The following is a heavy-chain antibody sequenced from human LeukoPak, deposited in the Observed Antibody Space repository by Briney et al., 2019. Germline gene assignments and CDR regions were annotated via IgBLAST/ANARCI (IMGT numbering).Heavy chain of an antibody. V-gene: IGHV1-2*06. CDR3: ARGDSSGWYGWYYYYGMDV. Sequence: ASVKVSCKASGYTFTGYYMHWVRQAPGQGLEWMGRINPNCGGTNYAQKFQGRVTMTRDTSISTAYMELSRLRSDDTAVYYCARGDSSGWYGWYYYYGMDVWGQGSTVTVSS. J-gene: IGHJ6*02. D-gene: IGHD6-19*01. CDR1: GYTFTGYY. CDR2: INPNCGGT.